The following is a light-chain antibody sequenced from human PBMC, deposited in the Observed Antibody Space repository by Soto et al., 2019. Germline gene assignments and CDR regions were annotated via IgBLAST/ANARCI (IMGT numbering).Light chain of an antibody. CDR1: QSISSW. CDR2: KAS. V-gene: IGKV1-5*03. J-gene: IGKJ1*01. CDR3: QQYNSYPWT. Sequence: DIQMTQSPSTPSASVGDRVTITCRASQSISSWLAWYQQKPGKAPKLLIYKASSLESGVPSRFSGSGSGTEFALTISSLQPDDFAPYYCQQYNSYPWTFGQGTKVDIQ.